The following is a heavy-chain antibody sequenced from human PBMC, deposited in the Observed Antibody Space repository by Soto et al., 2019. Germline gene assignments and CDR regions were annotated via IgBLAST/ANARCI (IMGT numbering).Heavy chain of an antibody. D-gene: IGHD2-15*01. J-gene: IGHJ6*02. CDR3: ARCPCSGGSCYYYSYGLDV. V-gene: IGHV4-4*02. Sequence: QVQLQELGPGLVKPSGTLSLTCAVSGGSISSSNWWSWVRQPPGKGLEWIGEIYHSGSTNYNPSLKNRVTPSVDKSKNPFARKLSSLTAADTAVYYCARCPCSGGSCYYYSYGLDVWGQGTTVTVSS. CDR2: IYHSGST. CDR1: GGSISSSNW.